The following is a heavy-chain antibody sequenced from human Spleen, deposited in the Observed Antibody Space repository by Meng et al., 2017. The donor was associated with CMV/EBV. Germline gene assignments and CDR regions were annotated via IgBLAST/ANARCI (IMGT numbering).Heavy chain of an antibody. Sequence: ASVKVSCKASGYTFTGYYIHWVRQAPGQGPEWMGRLNPKSGGTDYAQNFQGRVTMTRDTSISTAYMELSSLRSDDTAVYYCARGSRARYWDYENTNNWNWFDPWGQGTLVTVSS. CDR1: GYTFTGYY. D-gene: IGHD1-1*01. V-gene: IGHV1-2*02. CDR2: LNPKSGGT. J-gene: IGHJ5*02. CDR3: ARGSRARYWDYENTNNWNWFDP.